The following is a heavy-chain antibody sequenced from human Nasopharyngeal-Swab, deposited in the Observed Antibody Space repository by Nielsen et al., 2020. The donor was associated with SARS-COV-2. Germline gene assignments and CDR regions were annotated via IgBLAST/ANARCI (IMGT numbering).Heavy chain of an antibody. Sequence: GESLKISFAASGFTFSTYAMYWVRQPPAKGLEWVSIISGSGGSTYYADSVKGRFTISRDNSKNTLYLQMNSLRAEDTAVYYCASPRPVIAVAGSFDFWGQGTLVTVSS. CDR2: ISGSGGST. CDR3: ASPRPVIAVAGSFDF. V-gene: IGHV3-23*01. D-gene: IGHD6-19*01. J-gene: IGHJ4*02. CDR1: GFTFSTYA.